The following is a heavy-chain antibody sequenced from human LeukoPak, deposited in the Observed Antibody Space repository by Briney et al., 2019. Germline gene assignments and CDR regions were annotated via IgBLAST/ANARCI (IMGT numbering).Heavy chain of an antibody. D-gene: IGHD3-10*01. J-gene: IGHJ4*02. Sequence: ASVKVSCKASGYTFTSYGISWVRQAPGQGLEWMGWISAYNGNTNYAQKLQGRVTMTTDTSTSTAYMELRSLRSDDTAVYYCARAPPTYYYGSGSPDYWGQGTLVTVSS. CDR3: ARAPPTYYYGSGSPDY. CDR1: GYTFTSYG. CDR2: ISAYNGNT. V-gene: IGHV1-18*01.